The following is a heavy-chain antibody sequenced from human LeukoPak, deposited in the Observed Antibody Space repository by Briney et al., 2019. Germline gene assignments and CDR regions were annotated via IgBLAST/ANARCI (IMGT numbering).Heavy chain of an antibody. CDR1: GGSVSSDY. Sequence: PSETLSLTCTVSGGSVSSDYWSWPRHSPEMGLEWIAYIHANGDTNYNPSLQSRVTISLDTSKNQFSLKLSSVTAADTAIYYCARLAAAAASITYHFFDVWGRGTLVTVSS. CDR2: IHANGDT. V-gene: IGHV4-4*09. CDR3: ARLAAAAASITYHFFDV. J-gene: IGHJ2*01. D-gene: IGHD6-13*01.